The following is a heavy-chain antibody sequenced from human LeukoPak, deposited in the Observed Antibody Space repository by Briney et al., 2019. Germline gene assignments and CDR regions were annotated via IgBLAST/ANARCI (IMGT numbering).Heavy chain of an antibody. CDR3: ARGRIDYDILTGYYARYYFDY. V-gene: IGHV4-34*01. CDR1: GGSFSGYY. Sequence: KSSEPLSLTCAVYGGSFSGYYWSWIRQPPGKGLEWIGEINHSGSTNYNPSLKSRVTISVDTSKNQFSLKLSSVTAADTAVYYCARGRIDYDILTGYYARYYFDYWGQGTLVTVSS. D-gene: IGHD3-9*01. CDR2: INHSGST. J-gene: IGHJ4*02.